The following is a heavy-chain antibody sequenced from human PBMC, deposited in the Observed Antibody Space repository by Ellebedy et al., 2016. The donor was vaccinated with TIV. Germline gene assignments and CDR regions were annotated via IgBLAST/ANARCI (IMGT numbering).Heavy chain of an antibody. D-gene: IGHD3-22*01. CDR2: ISHTGSRT. CDR1: GFTFSSYA. V-gene: IGHV3-23*01. CDR3: AKGRGGGSDSSAPRYYFDY. J-gene: IGHJ4*02. Sequence: PGGSLRLSCAASGFTFSSYAMSWVRQAPGKGLEWVSTISHTGSRTYYADSVEGRFTISRDNSKKTLYLQMNSLRADDTAIYYCAKGRGGGSDSSAPRYYFDYWGLGTLVTVSS.